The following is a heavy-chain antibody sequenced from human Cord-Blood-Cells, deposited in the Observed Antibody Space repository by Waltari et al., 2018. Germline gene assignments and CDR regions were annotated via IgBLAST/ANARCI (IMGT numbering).Heavy chain of an antibody. D-gene: IGHD6-13*01. CDR1: GGSFSGYY. V-gene: IGHV4-34*01. CDR2: INHRGST. J-gene: IGHJ4*02. CDR3: ARHKGAAAARPFDY. Sequence: QVQLQQWGAGLLKPSETLSLTCAVYGGSFSGYYWSWIRQPPGKGLAWIGEINHRGSTNSNPSLKSRVTISVDTSKNQFSLKLSSVTAADTAVYYCARHKGAAAARPFDYWGQGTLVTVSS.